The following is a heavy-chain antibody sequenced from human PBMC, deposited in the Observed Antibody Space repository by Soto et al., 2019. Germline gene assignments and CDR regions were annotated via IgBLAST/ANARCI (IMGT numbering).Heavy chain of an antibody. CDR1: GFTVSDNY. CDR2: IYSGGTT. J-gene: IGHJ5*02. D-gene: IGHD2-15*01. CDR3: ARICSGITCGLARFDP. Sequence: GGSLRLSCAASGFTVSDNYMSWVRQAPGKGLEWVSVIYSGGTTYYADSVKGRFTISRDDSKNTLYLQMNSLRAGDTAVYYCARICSGITCGLARFDPWGQGTLVTVSS. V-gene: IGHV3-53*01.